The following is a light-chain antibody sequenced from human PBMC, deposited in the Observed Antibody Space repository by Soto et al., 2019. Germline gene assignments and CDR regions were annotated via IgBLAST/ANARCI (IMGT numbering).Light chain of an antibody. CDR3: QSYDSSLKV. CDR2: GNS. Sequence: QSVLTQPPSVSGAPGQRVTISCTGSSSNIGAGYDVHWYQQLPGTAPKLLIYGNSNRPSGVPDRFFGSNSGTSASLAITGLQAEDEADYYCQSYDSSLKVFGTGTKVTAL. V-gene: IGLV1-40*01. J-gene: IGLJ1*01. CDR1: SSNIGAGYD.